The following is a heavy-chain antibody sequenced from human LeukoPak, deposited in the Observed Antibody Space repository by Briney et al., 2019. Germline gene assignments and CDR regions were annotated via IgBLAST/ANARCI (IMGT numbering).Heavy chain of an antibody. CDR2: IGTAGDT. Sequence: PGGSLRLYCAASGFTFSDYDMHWVRQATGNGLEWVSAIGTAGDTYYTGSVKGRFTISRENAKNSLYLQMNSLRAGDTAVYYCARVAKERVGGVYYFDYWGQGTLVTVSS. V-gene: IGHV3-13*01. D-gene: IGHD1-1*01. CDR1: GFTFSDYD. CDR3: ARVAKERVGGVYYFDY. J-gene: IGHJ4*02.